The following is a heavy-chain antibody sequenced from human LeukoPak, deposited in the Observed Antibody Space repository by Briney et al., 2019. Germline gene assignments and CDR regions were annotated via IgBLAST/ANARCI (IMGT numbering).Heavy chain of an antibody. Sequence: GRCLRLSCAAAGFTFSSDWMTSVSQAPGNGLWWVANIKKDGSDKYYVDSVKGRFTIPSDNAENSLFLQMNSLRAEDTAVYYCARWGTSWSEFDYWGQGTLVTVSS. CDR3: ARWGTSWSEFDY. CDR2: IKKDGSDK. D-gene: IGHD2-2*01. J-gene: IGHJ4*02. V-gene: IGHV3-7*01. CDR1: GFTFSSDW.